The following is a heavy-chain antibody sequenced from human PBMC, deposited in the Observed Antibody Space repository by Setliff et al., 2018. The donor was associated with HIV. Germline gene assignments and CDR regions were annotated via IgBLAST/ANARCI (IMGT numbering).Heavy chain of an antibody. D-gene: IGHD3-3*01. J-gene: IGHJ6*03. CDR2: IYTSGST. CDR1: GGSISSHY. CDR3: ARCYYNFWIGYPLDYMDV. V-gene: IGHV4-4*08. Sequence: SETLSLTCTVSGGSISSHYWSWIRQPPGKGLEWIGHIYTSGSTNYNPSLKSRVTMSVGTSKNQFSLNLSSGTAADTAVYYCARCYYNFWIGYPLDYMDVWGKGTTVTVSS.